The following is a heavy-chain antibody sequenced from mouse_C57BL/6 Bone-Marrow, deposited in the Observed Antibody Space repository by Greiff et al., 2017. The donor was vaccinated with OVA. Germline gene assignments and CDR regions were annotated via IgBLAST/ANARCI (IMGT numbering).Heavy chain of an antibody. J-gene: IGHJ2*01. Sequence: VKLVESGAELARPGASVKLSCKASGYTFTSYGISWVKQRTGQGLEWIGEIYPRSGNTYYNEKFKGKATLTADKSSTTAYMELRSLTSDDSAFYFCASMGSVFDYWGQGTTLTVSS. CDR1: GYTFTSYG. D-gene: IGHD1-1*02. V-gene: IGHV1-81*01. CDR2: IYPRSGNT. CDR3: ASMGSVFDY.